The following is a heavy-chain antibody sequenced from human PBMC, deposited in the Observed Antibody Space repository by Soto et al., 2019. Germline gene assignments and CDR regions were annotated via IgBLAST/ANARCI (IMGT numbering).Heavy chain of an antibody. CDR1: GFTFTDYA. Sequence: QVQLVESGGGVVQPGRSLSLSCAASGFTFTDYALHWVRQAPGKGLEWVAVISYDGGKKYYAESVKGQFTISRDNSKRTVYLQMNSLRVEDTAVYYCARDTYLDSSGPTSYYYYGIDVWGQGTTVTVSS. D-gene: IGHD3-22*01. V-gene: IGHV3-30-3*01. J-gene: IGHJ6*02. CDR2: ISYDGGKK. CDR3: ARDTYLDSSGPTSYYYYGIDV.